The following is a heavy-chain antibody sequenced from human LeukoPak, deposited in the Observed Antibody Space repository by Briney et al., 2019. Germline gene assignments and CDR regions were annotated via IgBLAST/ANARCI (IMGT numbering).Heavy chain of an antibody. Sequence: GGSLRLSCAASGFTFSSYWMHWVRQAPGKGLVWVSRINSDGSSTSYADSVKGRFTISRDNAKNTLYLQMNSLRAEDTAVYYCVRDIRWFGTFDYWGRGTLVTVSS. CDR3: VRDIRWFGTFDY. CDR1: GFTFSSYW. J-gene: IGHJ4*02. CDR2: INSDGSST. V-gene: IGHV3-74*01. D-gene: IGHD3-10*01.